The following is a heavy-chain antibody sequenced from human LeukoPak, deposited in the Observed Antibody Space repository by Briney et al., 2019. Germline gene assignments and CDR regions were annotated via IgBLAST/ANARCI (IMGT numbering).Heavy chain of an antibody. CDR3: ARGGYDSSGYYPFDY. J-gene: IGHJ4*02. V-gene: IGHV1-18*01. CDR2: VSAYNGNT. D-gene: IGHD3-22*01. CDR1: GYTFTSYG. Sequence: GASVKVSCKASGYTFTSYGISWVRQAPGQGLEWMGWVSAYNGNTNYAQKLQGRVTMTTDTSTSTAYMELSSLRSEDTAVYYCARGGYDSSGYYPFDYWGQGTLVTVSS.